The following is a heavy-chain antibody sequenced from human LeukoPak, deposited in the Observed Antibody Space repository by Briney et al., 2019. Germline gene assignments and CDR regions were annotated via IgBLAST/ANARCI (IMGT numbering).Heavy chain of an antibody. CDR2: INWNGGST. J-gene: IGHJ4*02. Sequence: SGGSPRLSCAASGFTFDDYGMSWVRQAPGKGLEWVSGINWNGGSTGYADSVKGRSTISRDNAKNSLYLQMNSLRAEDTALYYCARGSFSGSYCDYWGQGTLVTVSS. D-gene: IGHD1-26*01. CDR3: ARGSFSGSYCDY. V-gene: IGHV3-20*04. CDR1: GFTFDDYG.